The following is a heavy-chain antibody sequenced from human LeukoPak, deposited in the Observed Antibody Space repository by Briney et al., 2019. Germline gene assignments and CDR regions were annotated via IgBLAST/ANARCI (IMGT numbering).Heavy chain of an antibody. V-gene: IGHV4-34*01. D-gene: IGHD2-2*01. CDR2: INHSGST. CDR3: ASPRYRSSTSCYAFDY. CDR1: GGSFSGYY. Sequence: SETLSLTCAVYGGSFSGYYWSWIRQPPGKGLEWIGEINHSGSTNYNPSLKSRVTISVDTSKNQFSLKLSSVTAADTAVYYCASPRYRSSTSCYAFDYWGQGTLVTVSS. J-gene: IGHJ4*02.